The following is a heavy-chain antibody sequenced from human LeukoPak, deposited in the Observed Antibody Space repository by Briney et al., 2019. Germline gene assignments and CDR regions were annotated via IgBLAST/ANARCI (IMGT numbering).Heavy chain of an antibody. V-gene: IGHV3-23*01. Sequence: PGGSLRLSCAASGFTFSSYAMSWVRQAPGKGLEWVSAISGSGGSTYYADSVKGRFTISRDNSKNTLYLQVNSLRAEDTAVYYCARDRYCSSTSCYSAPDYWGQGTLVTVSS. CDR3: ARDRYCSSTSCYSAPDY. CDR2: ISGSGGST. CDR1: GFTFSSYA. J-gene: IGHJ4*02. D-gene: IGHD2-2*01.